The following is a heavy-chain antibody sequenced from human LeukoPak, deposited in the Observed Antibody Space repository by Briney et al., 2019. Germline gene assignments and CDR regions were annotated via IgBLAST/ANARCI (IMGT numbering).Heavy chain of an antibody. J-gene: IGHJ4*02. Sequence: GGSLRLSCAASGFTFSSYAMSWVRQAPGKGLEWVSAISGSGGSTYYADSVKGRFTISRDNSKNTLYLQMNSLRAEDTAVYYCAKDPHIMRPYYDFWSGYPTYYFDYWGQGTLVTVSS. CDR1: GFTFSSYA. CDR2: ISGSGGST. V-gene: IGHV3-23*01. D-gene: IGHD3-3*01. CDR3: AKDPHIMRPYYDFWSGYPTYYFDY.